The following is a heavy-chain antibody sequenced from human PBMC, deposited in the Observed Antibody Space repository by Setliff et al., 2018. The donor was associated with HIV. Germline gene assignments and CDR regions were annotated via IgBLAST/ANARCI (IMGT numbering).Heavy chain of an antibody. CDR2: IYYSGFT. CDR3: ARTYYDFWSGSYSYKWFDP. V-gene: IGHV4-59*11. CDR1: GGSISSHY. D-gene: IGHD3-3*01. Sequence: SETLSLTCTVSGGSISSHYWGWIRQPPGKGLEWIGYIYYSGFTNYNPSLKSRVTISIDTSKNQFSLKLSSVTAADTAFYYCARTYYDFWSGSYSYKWFDPWGQGTLVTVSS. J-gene: IGHJ5*02.